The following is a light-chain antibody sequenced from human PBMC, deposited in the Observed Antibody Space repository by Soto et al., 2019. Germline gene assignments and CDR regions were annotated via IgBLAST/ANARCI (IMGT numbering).Light chain of an antibody. Sequence: DIVMTQSPDSLAVSLGERATINSKSSQSASYSFNNMNYLAWYQQKPGQHPKLLIYWASTRESGVTDRFSGSGSVTDLSLPVSSLQAEDVAVYYCQQSLTAPFTFCQGTKLEI. CDR3: QQSLTAPFT. CDR2: WAS. V-gene: IGKV4-1*01. J-gene: IGKJ2*01. CDR1: QSASYSFNNMNY.